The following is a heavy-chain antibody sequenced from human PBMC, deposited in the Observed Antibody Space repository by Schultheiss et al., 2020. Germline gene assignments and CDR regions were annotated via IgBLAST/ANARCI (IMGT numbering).Heavy chain of an antibody. Sequence: SETLSLTCAVYGGSFSGYYWSWIRQPPGKGLEWIGEINHSGSTNYNPSLKSRVTISVDTSKNQFSLKLSSVTAADTAVYYCAREGAYCGGDCYWDYYYYGMDVWGQGTTVNVYS. CDR1: GGSFSGYY. J-gene: IGHJ6*02. V-gene: IGHV4-34*01. D-gene: IGHD2-21*01. CDR3: AREGAYCGGDCYWDYYYYGMDV. CDR2: INHSGST.